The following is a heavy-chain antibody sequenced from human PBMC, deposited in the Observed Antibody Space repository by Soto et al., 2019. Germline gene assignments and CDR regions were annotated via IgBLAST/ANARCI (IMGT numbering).Heavy chain of an antibody. D-gene: IGHD2-15*01. Sequence: EVQLVESGGGLVQPGRSLRLSCAASGFTFDDYAMHWVRQAPGKGLEWVSGISWNSGSIGYADSVKGRFTISRDNAKNSLYLQMNSLRAEDTALYYCAKDIGAANFLGWFDPWGQGTLVTVSS. CDR1: GFTFDDYA. J-gene: IGHJ5*02. CDR3: AKDIGAANFLGWFDP. CDR2: ISWNSGSI. V-gene: IGHV3-9*01.